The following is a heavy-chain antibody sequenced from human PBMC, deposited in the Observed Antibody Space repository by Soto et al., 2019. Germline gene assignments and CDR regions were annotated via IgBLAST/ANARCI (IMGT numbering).Heavy chain of an antibody. CDR2: ISSSSSYI. D-gene: IGHD2-2*01. CDR3: GRDEFVVVPAAHDY. V-gene: IGHV3-21*01. CDR1: GFTFSSYS. J-gene: IGHJ4*02. Sequence: EVQLVESGGGLVKPGGSLRLSCAASGFTFSSYSMNWVRQAPGKGLEWVSSISSSSSYIYYADSVKGRFTISRDNAKNPLNRKRNGGGAEDRAVYNWGRDEFVVVPAAHDYGGQGPLVTVSS.